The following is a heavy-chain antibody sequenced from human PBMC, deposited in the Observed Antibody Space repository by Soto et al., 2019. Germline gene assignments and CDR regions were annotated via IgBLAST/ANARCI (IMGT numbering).Heavy chain of an antibody. J-gene: IGHJ4*02. V-gene: IGHV3-11*06. CDR2: ISSSSSYT. D-gene: IGHD3-3*01. CDR1: GFTFSDYY. Sequence: QVQLVESGGGLVKPGGSLRLSCAASGFTFSDYYMSWIRQAPGKGLEWVSYISSSSSYTNYADSVKGRLTISRDNAKNSLYLQLNSLRAEDTAVYYCARGGATIFGVVIIPHPFDYWGQGTLVTVSS. CDR3: ARGGATIFGVVIIPHPFDY.